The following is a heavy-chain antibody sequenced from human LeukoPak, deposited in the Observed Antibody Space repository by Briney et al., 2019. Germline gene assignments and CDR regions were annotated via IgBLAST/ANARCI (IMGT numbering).Heavy chain of an antibody. CDR1: GGSISSSSYY. CDR3: AREILWGTYRRLYYFDS. V-gene: IGHV4-39*02. CDR2: IYYSGST. Sequence: TSETLSLTCTVSGGSISSSSYYWGWIRQPPGKGLEWIGSIYYSGSTYYNPSLKSRVTISVDTSRNHFSLNLASMTAADTAVYYCAREILWGTYRRLYYFDSWGQGTLVTVSS. D-gene: IGHD3-16*02. J-gene: IGHJ4*02.